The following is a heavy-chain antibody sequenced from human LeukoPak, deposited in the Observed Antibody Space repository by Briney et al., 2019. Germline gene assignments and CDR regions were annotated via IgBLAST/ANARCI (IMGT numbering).Heavy chain of an antibody. V-gene: IGHV1-69*13. Sequence: SVKVSCKASGGTFSSYAISWVRQAPGQGLEWMGGIIPIFDTANYAQKFQGRVTITADESTSTAYMELSSLKSEDTAVYYCARDLTMVRGVINWFDPWGQGTLVTVSS. J-gene: IGHJ5*02. D-gene: IGHD3-10*01. CDR1: GGTFSSYA. CDR2: IIPIFDTA. CDR3: ARDLTMVRGVINWFDP.